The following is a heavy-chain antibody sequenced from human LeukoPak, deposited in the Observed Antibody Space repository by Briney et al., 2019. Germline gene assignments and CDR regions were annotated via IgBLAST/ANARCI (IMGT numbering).Heavy chain of an antibody. D-gene: IGHD2-15*01. V-gene: IGHV3-30*02. Sequence: GGSLRLSCAASGFTFSSYGTHWVRQAPGKGLEWVAFIRYDGSNKYYADSVKGRFTISRDNSKNTLYLQMNSLRAEDTAVYYCAKSCSGGSCYAVDYWGQGTLVTVSS. CDR2: IRYDGSNK. CDR1: GFTFSSYG. CDR3: AKSCSGGSCYAVDY. J-gene: IGHJ4*02.